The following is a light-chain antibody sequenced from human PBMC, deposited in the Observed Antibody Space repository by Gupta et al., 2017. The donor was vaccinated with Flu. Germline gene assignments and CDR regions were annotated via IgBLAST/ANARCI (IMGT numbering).Light chain of an antibody. Sequence: QSALTHPVPVSVSRGLSITISCTGTSSDVGGYDYVSWYLQHPGKAPKLIIYDVNNRPSGVSDRFSGSKSGNTASLTISGLQAEDEADYYCSSYTTSSTFVFGTGTKVTVL. J-gene: IGLJ1*01. CDR2: DVN. CDR3: SSYTTSSTFV. V-gene: IGLV2-14*01. CDR1: SSDVGGYDY.